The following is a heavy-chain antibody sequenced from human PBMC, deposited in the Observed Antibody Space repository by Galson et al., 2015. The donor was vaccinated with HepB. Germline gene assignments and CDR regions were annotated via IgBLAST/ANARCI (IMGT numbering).Heavy chain of an antibody. Sequence: SLRLSCAASGFTFSSYSMNWVRQAPGKGLEWVSYISSSSSTIYYADSVKGRFTISRDNAKNSLYLQMNSLRAEDTAVYYCARAFTTDSSGYYYGMDVWGQGTTVTVSS. CDR3: ARAFTTDSSGYYYGMDV. CDR1: GFTFSSYS. J-gene: IGHJ6*02. D-gene: IGHD6-25*01. CDR2: ISSSSSTI. V-gene: IGHV3-48*01.